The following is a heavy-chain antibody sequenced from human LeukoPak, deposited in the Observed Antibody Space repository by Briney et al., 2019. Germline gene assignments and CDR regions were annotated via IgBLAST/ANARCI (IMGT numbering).Heavy chain of an antibody. CDR2: IYTSGST. V-gene: IGHV4-61*02. CDR1: GGSISSGSYY. Sequence: PSQTLSLTCTVSGGSISSGSYYWSWIRQPAGKGLEWIGRIYTSGSTNYNPSLKSRVTMSVDTSKNQFSLKLSSVTAADTAVYYCARESALDYGSGSYLFDYWGQGTLVTVSS. D-gene: IGHD3-10*01. J-gene: IGHJ4*02. CDR3: ARESALDYGSGSYLFDY.